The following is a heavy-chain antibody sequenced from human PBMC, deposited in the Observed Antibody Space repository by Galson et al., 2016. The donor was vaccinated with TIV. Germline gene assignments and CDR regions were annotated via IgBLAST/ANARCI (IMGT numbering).Heavy chain of an antibody. J-gene: IGHJ6*02. CDR1: GYSFTNHW. D-gene: IGHD3-3*01. CDR3: ARHFWSGRPLGDYYVIDV. V-gene: IGHV5-51*01. Sequence: QSGAEVKKPGESLKISCKGSGYSFTNHWIAWVRQMPGKGLEWMGIIFPGDSDTRYSPSFQGQVIISVDRSINTAYLQWSSLKASDTAMYYCARHFWSGRPLGDYYVIDVWGQGTTVSVSS. CDR2: IFPGDSDT.